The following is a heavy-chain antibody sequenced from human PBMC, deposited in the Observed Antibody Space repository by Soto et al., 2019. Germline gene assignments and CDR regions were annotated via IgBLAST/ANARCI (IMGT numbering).Heavy chain of an antibody. CDR3: AKDLGSYLYYFDY. J-gene: IGHJ4*02. CDR2: ISYDGSNK. D-gene: IGHD1-26*01. V-gene: IGHV3-30*18. Sequence: PGGSLRLSCAASGFTFSSYGMHWVRQAPGKGLEWVAVISYDGSNKYYADSVKGRFTISRDNSKNTLYLQMNSLRAEDTAVYYCAKDLGSYLYYFDYWGEGTLVTVSS. CDR1: GFTFSSYG.